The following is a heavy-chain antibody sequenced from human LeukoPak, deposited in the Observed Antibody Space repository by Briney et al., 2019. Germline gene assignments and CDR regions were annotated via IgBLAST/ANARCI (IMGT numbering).Heavy chain of an antibody. CDR2: INPNSGGT. J-gene: IGHJ4*02. CDR3: ASLYCSSTSCYYDY. Sequence: ASVKVSCKASGYTFTDFYMLWVRQAPGQGLEWMGWINPNSGGTDYAQKFQGRVTMTRDTSISTAYMELSRLRSDDTAVYYCASLYCSSTSCYYDYWGQETLVTVSS. CDR1: GYTFTDFY. V-gene: IGHV1-2*02. D-gene: IGHD2-2*01.